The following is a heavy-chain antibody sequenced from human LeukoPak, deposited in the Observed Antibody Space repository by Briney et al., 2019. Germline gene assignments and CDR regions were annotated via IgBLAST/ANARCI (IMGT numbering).Heavy chain of an antibody. CDR1: GGSISPYY. D-gene: IGHD3/OR15-3a*01. V-gene: IGHV4-59*03. Sequence: PSETLSLTCTVSGGSISPYYWSWIRQPPGKGLEWIGYIYYSGSTNYNPSLKSRVTISVDTSKNQFSLKLSSVTAADTAVYYCARGLRGPEAFDIWGQGTMVTVSS. CDR2: IYYSGST. CDR3: ARGLRGPEAFDI. J-gene: IGHJ3*02.